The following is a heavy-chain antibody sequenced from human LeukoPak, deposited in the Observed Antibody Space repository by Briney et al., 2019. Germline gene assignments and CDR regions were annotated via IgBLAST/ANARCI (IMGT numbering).Heavy chain of an antibody. CDR3: ARVWYYYDSSGYSGHYLDY. V-gene: IGHV1-69*13. Sequence: ASVKVSCKASGGTFSSYAISWVRQAPGQGLEWMGGIIPIFGTANYAQKFQGRVTITADESTSTAYMELSSLRSEDTAVYYCARVWYYYDSSGYSGHYLDYWGQGTLVTVSS. J-gene: IGHJ4*02. CDR1: GGTFSSYA. CDR2: IIPIFGTA. D-gene: IGHD3-22*01.